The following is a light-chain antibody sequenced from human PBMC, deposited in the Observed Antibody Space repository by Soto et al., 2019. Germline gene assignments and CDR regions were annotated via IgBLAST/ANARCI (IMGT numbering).Light chain of an antibody. J-gene: IGKJ4*01. Sequence: DIVLTQSPATLSLSPGERATLSCRASQRVSSYLAWYQQKPGQAPRLLIYEASNRATGIPARFSGSGSGTDFTLTISSLEPEDFAVYYCQQRSNWHLTFGGGTKVEIK. CDR3: QQRSNWHLT. V-gene: IGKV3-11*01. CDR2: EAS. CDR1: QRVSSY.